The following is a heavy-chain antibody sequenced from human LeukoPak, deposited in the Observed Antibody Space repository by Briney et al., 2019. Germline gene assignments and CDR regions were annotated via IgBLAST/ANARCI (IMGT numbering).Heavy chain of an antibody. J-gene: IGHJ4*02. V-gene: IGHV3-23*01. D-gene: IGHD1-26*01. CDR3: AMKILSGSLDH. Sequence: GGSLRLSCAASGFTFSTYAMSWVRQAPGRGLEWVSAISGSGGTTSYADSVKGRFTISRDNSGNTLYLQMNRLRVEDTAVYYCAMKILSGSLDHGGQGTLVTVSS. CDR2: ISGSGGTT. CDR1: GFTFSTYA.